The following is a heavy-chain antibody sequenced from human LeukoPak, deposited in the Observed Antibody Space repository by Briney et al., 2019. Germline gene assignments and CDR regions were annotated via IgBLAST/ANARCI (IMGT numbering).Heavy chain of an antibody. J-gene: IGHJ4*02. D-gene: IGHD3-22*01. CDR3: VPTDSSGLD. CDR2: TNTDGSST. V-gene: IGHV3-74*01. Sequence: GGSLRLSCEASGFTFSHYWMHWVRQAPGKGLVWVSRTNTDGSSTNYVDSVKGRFTISRDNAKNTMYLQMNGLRADDTAVYYCVPTDSSGLDWGQGTLVTVSS. CDR1: GFTFSHYW.